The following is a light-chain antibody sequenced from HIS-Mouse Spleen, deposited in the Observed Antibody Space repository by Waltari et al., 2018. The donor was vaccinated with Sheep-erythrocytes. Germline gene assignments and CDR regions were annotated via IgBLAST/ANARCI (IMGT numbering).Light chain of an antibody. CDR3: MQALQTMYT. CDR1: QSLLHSNGYNY. V-gene: IGKV2-28*01. J-gene: IGKJ2*01. Sequence: DMGMTQALLSLPDTTGEPVCISCRSSQSLLHSNGYNYLDWYLQKPGQSPPLLIYLGSNGASGVPDRFSGSGSSTDFTLKISRVEAEDVGVYYCMQALQTMYTFGQGTKLEIK. CDR2: LGS.